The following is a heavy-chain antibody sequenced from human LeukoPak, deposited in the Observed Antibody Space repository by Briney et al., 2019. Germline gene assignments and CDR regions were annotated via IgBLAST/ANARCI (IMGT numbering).Heavy chain of an antibody. V-gene: IGHV4-4*07. J-gene: IGHJ4*02. CDR3: ARGDFWSALYYFDH. CDR1: GASISSHY. Sequence: PSETLSLTCSVSGASISSHYWSWIRQPAGKGLEWVGRIYTSGTTNHNPSPKSRVTMSVATSKNKSSLKLTSVTAADTAVYYCARGDFWSALYYFDHWGQGTLVTVSS. CDR2: IYTSGTT. D-gene: IGHD3-3*01.